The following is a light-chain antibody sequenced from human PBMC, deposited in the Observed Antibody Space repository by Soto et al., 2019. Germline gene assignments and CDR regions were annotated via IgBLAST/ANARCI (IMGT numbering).Light chain of an antibody. J-gene: IGLJ2*01. Sequence: QSVLTQPPSVSAAPGQKVTISCSGSSSNIGNNYVSWYQQLPGTAPKLLIYDNNKRPSGIPDRFSGSKSSTSATLGITGLQTGDEADYYCGTWDSSLSAVLIGGGTKLTVL. CDR3: GTWDSSLSAVL. CDR2: DNN. CDR1: SSNIGNNY. V-gene: IGLV1-51*01.